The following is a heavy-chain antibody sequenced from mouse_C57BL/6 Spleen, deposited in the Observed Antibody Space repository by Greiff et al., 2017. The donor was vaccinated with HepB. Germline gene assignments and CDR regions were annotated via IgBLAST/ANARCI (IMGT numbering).Heavy chain of an antibody. CDR1: GYTFTDYY. CDR3: ASGVDYYAMDY. Sequence: QVQLKESGAELVRPGASVKLSCKASGYTFTDYYINWVKQRPGQGLEWIARIYPGSGNTYYNEKFKGKATLTAEKSSSTAYMQLSSLTSEDSAVYFCASGVDYYAMDYWGQGTSVTVSS. J-gene: IGHJ4*01. V-gene: IGHV1-76*01. CDR2: IYPGSGNT.